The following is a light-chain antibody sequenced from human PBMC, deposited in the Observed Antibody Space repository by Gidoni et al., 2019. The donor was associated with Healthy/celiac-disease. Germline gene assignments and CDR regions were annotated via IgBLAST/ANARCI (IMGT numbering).Light chain of an antibody. CDR3: QQYNSYPYT. CDR1: QSISSW. CDR2: KAS. V-gene: IGKV1-5*03. Sequence: DIQRSQSPSTLSASVGDRVTITCRASQSISSWLDWYQQKPGKAPKLLIYKASSLESGVPSSFSGSGSGTEFTLTISSLQPDDFATYYCQQYNSYPYTFGQGTKLEIK. J-gene: IGKJ2*01.